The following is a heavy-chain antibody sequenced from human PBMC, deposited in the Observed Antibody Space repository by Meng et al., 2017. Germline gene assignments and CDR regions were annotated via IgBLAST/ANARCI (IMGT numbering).Heavy chain of an antibody. Sequence: QVQRVQSGAGVKKPGASVKVSCKASGYTFTTYAIHWVRQAPGQRLEWMGWINAGNSDTKYSQKLQGRVTITRDTSASTVYMEVSSLRSEDTGVYYCARAIAVSGTGRFDYWGQGTLVTVSS. V-gene: IGHV1-3*01. CDR1: GYTFTTYA. J-gene: IGHJ4*02. CDR2: INAGNSDT. CDR3: ARAIAVSGTGRFDY. D-gene: IGHD6-19*01.